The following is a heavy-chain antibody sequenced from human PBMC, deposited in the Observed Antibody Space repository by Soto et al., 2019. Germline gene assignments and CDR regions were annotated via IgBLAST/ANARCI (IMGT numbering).Heavy chain of an antibody. CDR2: INHSGFT. CDR1: DGSSRGHY. J-gene: IGHJ4*02. D-gene: IGHD1-26*01. V-gene: IGHV4-34*01. CDR3: ARATVKVGATLFDF. Sequence: PSETLSLTCGVSDGSSRGHYWSWIRQPPGKGLEWIAEINHSGFTNYNPSLKSRVTISRDTSTNQISLKLTSVTAADSAVYYCARATVKVGATLFDFWGQGTQVTVSS.